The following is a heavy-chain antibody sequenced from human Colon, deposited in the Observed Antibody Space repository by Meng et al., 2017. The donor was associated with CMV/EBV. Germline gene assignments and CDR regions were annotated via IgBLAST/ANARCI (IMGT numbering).Heavy chain of an antibody. V-gene: IGHV3-66*01. Sequence: VEVVGAGGGLVPAGGSLRLSCAASGFAVSGDYMTWVRQAPGKGLEWVSLIHLNGGTTYTDSVKGRFTISRDSSENAVYLQMNSLTGEDTAVYFCARGGKGFWFFGLWGRGTLVTVSS. D-gene: IGHD4-23*01. CDR2: IHLNGGT. CDR3: ARGGKGFWFFGL. CDR1: GFAVSGDY. J-gene: IGHJ2*01.